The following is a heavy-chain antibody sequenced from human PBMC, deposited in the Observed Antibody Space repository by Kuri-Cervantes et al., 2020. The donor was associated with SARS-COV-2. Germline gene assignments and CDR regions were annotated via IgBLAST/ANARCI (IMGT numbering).Heavy chain of an antibody. D-gene: IGHD2-15*01. J-gene: IGHJ3*02. Sequence: ETLSLTCAASGFTFSSYAMSWVRQAPGKGLEWVSAISGSGGSTYYADSVKGRFTISRDNSKNTLYLQMNSLRAEDTAVYYCAKDHRDIVVVVAATVLAFDIWGQGTMVTVSS. V-gene: IGHV3-23*01. CDR3: AKDHRDIVVVVAATVLAFDI. CDR2: ISGSGGST. CDR1: GFTFSSYA.